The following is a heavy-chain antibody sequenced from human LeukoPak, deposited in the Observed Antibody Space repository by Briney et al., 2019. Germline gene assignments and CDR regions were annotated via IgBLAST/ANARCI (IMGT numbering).Heavy chain of an antibody. CDR1: GSTFSSYG. Sequence: PGGSLRLSCAASGSTFSSYGMHWVRQAPGKGLEWVAFIRYDGSNKYYADSVKGRFTISRDNSKNTLYLQMNSLRAEDTAVYYCARDGGSYYGSGSYYIDWGQGTLVTVSS. V-gene: IGHV3-30*02. CDR2: IRYDGSNK. J-gene: IGHJ4*02. D-gene: IGHD3-10*01. CDR3: ARDGGSYYGSGSYYID.